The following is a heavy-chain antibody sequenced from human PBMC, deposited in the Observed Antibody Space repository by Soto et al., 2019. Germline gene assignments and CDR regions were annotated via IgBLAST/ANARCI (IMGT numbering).Heavy chain of an antibody. CDR1: GYTFSSYG. CDR3: ARRRAGGYFDY. CDR2: ISPYNGNT. D-gene: IGHD3-10*01. Sequence: QDQLVQSGAEVKKPGASVKVSCKSSGYTFSSYGISWVRQAPGQGLEWMGWISPYNGNTNYAQKVQGRVTMTADTSTSTGYMALRSLRSDDTAVYYCARRRAGGYFDYWGQGTLVTVSS. J-gene: IGHJ4*02. V-gene: IGHV1-18*01.